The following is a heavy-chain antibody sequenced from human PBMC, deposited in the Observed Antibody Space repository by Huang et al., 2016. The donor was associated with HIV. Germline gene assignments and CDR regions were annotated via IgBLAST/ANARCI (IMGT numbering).Heavy chain of an antibody. CDR2: INDNGYT. J-gene: IGHJ2*01. CDR1: GGSVSGHY. Sequence: QVQLQQWGAGLLKPSETLSLTCAVYGGSVSGHYWSWIRQPPGKGLEWIAEINDNGYTNYNPSLKSRVTISVHTSRNQFSLKLNSVTAADAAVYYCARASWYEPRSWYFGLWGRGPWSLSPQ. CDR3: ARASWYEPRSWYFGL. D-gene: IGHD6-13*01. V-gene: IGHV4-34*01.